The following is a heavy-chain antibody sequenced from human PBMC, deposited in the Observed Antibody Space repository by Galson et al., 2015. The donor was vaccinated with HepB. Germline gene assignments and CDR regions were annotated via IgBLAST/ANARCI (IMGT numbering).Heavy chain of an antibody. D-gene: IGHD3-22*01. CDR1: GFTFSSYA. Sequence: SLRLSCAASGFTFSSYAMHWVRQAPGKGLEWVAVISYDGSNKYYADSVKGRFTISRDNSKNTLYLQMNSLRAEDTAVYYCARASGNYYDSSGYYFDYWGQGTLVTVSS. CDR2: ISYDGSNK. V-gene: IGHV3-30-3*01. CDR3: ARASGNYYDSSGYYFDY. J-gene: IGHJ4*02.